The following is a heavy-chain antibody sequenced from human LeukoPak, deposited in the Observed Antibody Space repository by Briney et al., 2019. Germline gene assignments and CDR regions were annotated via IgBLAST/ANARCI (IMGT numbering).Heavy chain of an antibody. D-gene: IGHD3-10*01. CDR2: IDQDGSET. CDR3: VRDPVRGWFDL. Sequence: GGSLRLSCAASGFTFSNYWMDWVRQAPGKGLEWVAIIDQDGSETYYVDSVKGRFTISRDNAKNSLFLQVNNLRAEDTAVYYCVRDPVRGWFDLWGQGTLVTVSS. V-gene: IGHV3-7*01. J-gene: IGHJ5*02. CDR1: GFTFSNYW.